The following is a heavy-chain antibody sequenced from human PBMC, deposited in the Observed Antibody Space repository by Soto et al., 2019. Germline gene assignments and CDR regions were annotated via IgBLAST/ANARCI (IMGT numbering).Heavy chain of an antibody. V-gene: IGHV4-31*03. CDR3: ARVSTVTKSSYYYYGMDV. J-gene: IGHJ6*02. Sequence: PSETLSLTCTVSGGSISSGGYYWSWIRQHPGKGLEWIGYIYYSGSTYYNPSLKSRVTISVDTSKNQFSLKLSSVTAADTAVYYCARVSTVTKSSYYYYGMDVWRHGTTVTVS. CDR2: IYYSGST. CDR1: GGSISSGGYY. D-gene: IGHD4-4*01.